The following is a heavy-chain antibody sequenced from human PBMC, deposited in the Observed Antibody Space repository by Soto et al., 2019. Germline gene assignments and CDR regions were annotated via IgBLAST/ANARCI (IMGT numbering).Heavy chain of an antibody. CDR1: GFTFSTYA. J-gene: IGHJ4*02. V-gene: IGHV3-30*14. D-gene: IGHD2-8*01. CDR2: ISHDGSNK. CDR3: ARDRVGVLMVYAAYYFDY. Sequence: QVQLVESGRGVVQPGRSLRLSCAASGFTFSTYAMHWVRQAPGQGLDWVAVISHDGSNKYYADSVKGQFTISSDNSKNKLSLEMNSLRAEDTAVYFCARDRVGVLMVYAAYYFDYCGQGTLYTVSS.